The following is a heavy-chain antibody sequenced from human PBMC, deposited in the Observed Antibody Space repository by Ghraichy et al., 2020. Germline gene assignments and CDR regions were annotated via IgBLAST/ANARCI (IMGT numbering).Heavy chain of an antibody. CDR3: ARDLVVPAAILDYYGMDV. CDR1: GFTFSSYG. J-gene: IGHJ6*02. Sequence: GGSLRLSCAASGFTFSSYGMHWVRQAPGKGLEWVAVIWYDGSNKYYADSVKGRFTISRDNSKNTLYLQMNSLRAEDTAVYYCARDLVVPAAILDYYGMDVWGQGTTVTVSS. D-gene: IGHD2-2*02. V-gene: IGHV3-33*01. CDR2: IWYDGSNK.